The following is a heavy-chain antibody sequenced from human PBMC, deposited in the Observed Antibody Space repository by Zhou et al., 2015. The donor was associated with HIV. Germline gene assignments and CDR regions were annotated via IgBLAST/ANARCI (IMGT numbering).Heavy chain of an antibody. Sequence: QVQLVQSGAEVKKPGASVRVSCKTSGYTFTVYFIHWVRQAPGQGLEWMGRINPNSGVTNFGQRFQGRVTMTRDTSISTAYMQLSGLTSEDTAIYYCTRGRWEVPDAYWGQGTLVTVSP. CDR1: GYTFTVYF. CDR2: INPNSGVT. D-gene: IGHD1-26*01. CDR3: TRGRWEVPDAY. J-gene: IGHJ4*02. V-gene: IGHV1-2*06.